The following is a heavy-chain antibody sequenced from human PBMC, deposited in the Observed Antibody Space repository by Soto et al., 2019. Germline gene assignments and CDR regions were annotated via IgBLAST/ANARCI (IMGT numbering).Heavy chain of an antibody. J-gene: IGHJ6*03. D-gene: IGHD3-10*01. V-gene: IGHV1-18*01. Sequence: QVHLVQSGGEVKKPGASVKVSCKASGYTFTSHGISWVRQAPGHGLEWMGWISAHNGDTNYAQKLQGRVSVTTDTPTNTAYMQLRGLRAEYTAVYYCARMVRGSNIDYYYDKGVGGKGTTVTVSS. CDR2: ISAHNGDT. CDR3: ARMVRGSNIDYYYDKGV. CDR1: GYTFTSHG.